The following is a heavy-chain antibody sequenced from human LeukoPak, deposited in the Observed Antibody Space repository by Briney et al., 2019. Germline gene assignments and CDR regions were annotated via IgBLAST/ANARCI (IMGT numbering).Heavy chain of an antibody. J-gene: IGHJ5*02. D-gene: IGHD4-23*01. CDR2: IYYSGST. Sequence: SETLSLTCTVSGGSISSSSYYWGWIRQPPGKGLEWIGSIYYSGSTYYNPSLKSRVTISVDTSKNQFSLKLSSVTAADTAAYYCARHVLYGGVRGVWFDPWGQGTLVTVSS. CDR3: ARHVLYGGVRGVWFDP. CDR1: GGSISSSSYY. V-gene: IGHV4-39*07.